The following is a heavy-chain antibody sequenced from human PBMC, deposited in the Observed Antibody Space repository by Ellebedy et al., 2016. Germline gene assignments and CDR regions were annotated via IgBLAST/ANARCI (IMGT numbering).Heavy chain of an antibody. V-gene: IGHV4-34*01. Sequence: SETLSLXXTVSGGSISSYYWSWIRQPPGKGLEWIGEINHSGSTNYNPSLKSRVTISVDTSKNQFSLKLSSVTAADTAVYYCARGHYDFWSGYFYDPWGQGTLVTVSS. CDR1: GGSISSYY. CDR2: INHSGST. D-gene: IGHD3-3*01. CDR3: ARGHYDFWSGYFYDP. J-gene: IGHJ5*02.